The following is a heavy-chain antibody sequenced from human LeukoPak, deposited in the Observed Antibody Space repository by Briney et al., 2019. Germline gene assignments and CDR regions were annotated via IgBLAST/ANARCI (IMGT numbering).Heavy chain of an antibody. J-gene: IGHJ4*02. D-gene: IGHD3-10*01. CDR1: GGSINNYY. V-gene: IGHV4-59*08. CDR2: IYSSGST. Sequence: SETLSLTCTVSGGSINNYYWSWIRQPPGKGLEWIGYIYSSGSTNYNPSLKSRVIIPVDTSKNQFSLKLSSVTAADTAVYYCAALWFGELSPFDYWGQGTLVTVSS. CDR3: AALWFGELSPFDY.